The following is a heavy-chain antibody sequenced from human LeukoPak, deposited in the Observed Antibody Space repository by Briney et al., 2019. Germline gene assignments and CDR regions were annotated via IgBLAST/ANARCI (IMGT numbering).Heavy chain of an antibody. D-gene: IGHD7-27*01. V-gene: IGHV4-59*01. CDR2: IYYSGST. J-gene: IGHJ4*02. CDR1: GGSISSYY. CDR3: ARDTDWGHFDY. Sequence: SETLSLTCTVSGGSISSYYWSWIRQPPGKGLEWIGYIYYSGSTNYSPSLKSRVTISVDTSKNQFSLKLSSVTAADTAVYYCARDTDWGHFDYWGQGTLVTVSS.